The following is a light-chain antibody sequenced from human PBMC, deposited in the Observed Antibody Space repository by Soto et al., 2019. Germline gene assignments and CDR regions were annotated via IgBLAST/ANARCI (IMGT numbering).Light chain of an antibody. J-gene: IGKJ1*01. CDR3: QQYGSSPKT. CDR2: GAS. V-gene: IGKV3-20*01. Sequence: EIGLTQSPGTLYLSPGERATLSCRASQSVSSSYLAWHQQKRGQAPRLLIYGASSRATGIPDRFSGSGSGTDFTLTISRLEPEDFAMYYCQQYGSSPKTFGQGTKVDIK. CDR1: QSVSSSY.